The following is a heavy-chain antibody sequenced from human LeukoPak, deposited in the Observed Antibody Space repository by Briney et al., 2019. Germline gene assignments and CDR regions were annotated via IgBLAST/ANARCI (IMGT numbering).Heavy chain of an antibody. CDR2: IISDGSNT. CDR1: GFTFSSYW. J-gene: IGHJ4*02. D-gene: IGHD3-3*01. Sequence: GGSLRLSCAASGFTFSSYWMHWVRQAPGKGLVWVSRIISDGSNTNYADSVKGRFTISRDNAKNTLHLQMNSLRAEDTAVYYCARGGYYGSGRYYFDSWGQGTLVTVSS. V-gene: IGHV3-74*01. CDR3: ARGGYYGSGRYYFDS.